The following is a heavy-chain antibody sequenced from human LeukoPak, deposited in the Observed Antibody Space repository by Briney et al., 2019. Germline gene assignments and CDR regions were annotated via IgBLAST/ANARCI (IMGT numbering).Heavy chain of an antibody. V-gene: IGHV4-30-4*01. CDR2: IYYSGST. Sequence: KPSETLSLTCTVSGGSISSGDYYWSWIRQPPGKGLEWIGYIYYSGSTYYNPSLKSRVTISVDTSKNQFSLKLSSVTAADTAVYYCARGRSTVTTPLDVWGQGTTVTVSS. D-gene: IGHD4-17*01. J-gene: IGHJ6*02. CDR3: ARGRSTVTTPLDV. CDR1: GGSISSGDYY.